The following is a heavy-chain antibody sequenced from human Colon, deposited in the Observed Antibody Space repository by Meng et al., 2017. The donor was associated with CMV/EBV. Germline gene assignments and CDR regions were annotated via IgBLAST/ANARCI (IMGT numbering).Heavy chain of an antibody. CDR3: ARNGFYSLDF. Sequence: LTCAVSGDSMSSSNWWSWVRQPPGKGLEWIGEIYHGESATYDPSLKSRVTISVDKSKNQLSLKLSSVTAADTAVYYCARNGFYSLDFWGQGTLVTVSS. D-gene: IGHD3-22*01. J-gene: IGHJ4*02. V-gene: IGHV4-4*02. CDR1: GDSMSSSNW. CDR2: IYHGESA.